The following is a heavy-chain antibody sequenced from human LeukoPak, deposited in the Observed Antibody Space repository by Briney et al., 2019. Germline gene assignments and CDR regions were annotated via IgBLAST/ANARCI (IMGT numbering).Heavy chain of an antibody. Sequence: SETLSLTCAVSGGSISSSNWWSWVRQPPGKGLEWIGEIYHSGSTNYNPSLKSRVTISVDKSKNQFSLKLSPVTAADTAVYYCAREDGGSGWYLDYWGQGTLVTVSS. D-gene: IGHD6-19*01. CDR3: AREDGGSGWYLDY. CDR2: IYHSGST. CDR1: GGSISSSNW. V-gene: IGHV4-4*02. J-gene: IGHJ4*02.